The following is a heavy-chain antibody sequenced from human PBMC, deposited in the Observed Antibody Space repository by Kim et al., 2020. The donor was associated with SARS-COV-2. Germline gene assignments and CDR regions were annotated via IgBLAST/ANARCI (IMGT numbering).Heavy chain of an antibody. Sequence: GGSLRLSCVVSGFSFSDYDMSWVRQAPGKGLEWVSVIATAGDTYYSDSVKGRFTISRDDATNSLYLQMNSLRAGDTAVYYCARAKMDKYFGMDVWGQGTTVTVSS. CDR3: ARAKMDKYFGMDV. J-gene: IGHJ6*01. CDR1: GFSFSDYD. V-gene: IGHV3-13*01. CDR2: IATAGDT.